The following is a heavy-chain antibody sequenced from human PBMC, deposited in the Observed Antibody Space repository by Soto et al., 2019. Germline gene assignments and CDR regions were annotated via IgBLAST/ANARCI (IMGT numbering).Heavy chain of an antibody. CDR3: ASEKVSGYGMDV. CDR2: IYYSGST. J-gene: IGHJ6*02. Sequence: SETLSLTCAVSGASISRINWWSWVRQPPGKGLEWIGEIYYSGSTNYNPSLRSRVTISVDKSKNQFSLNLNSVTAADTAVYYCASEKVSGYGMDVWSQGTTVTVSS. V-gene: IGHV4-4*02. CDR1: GASISRINW.